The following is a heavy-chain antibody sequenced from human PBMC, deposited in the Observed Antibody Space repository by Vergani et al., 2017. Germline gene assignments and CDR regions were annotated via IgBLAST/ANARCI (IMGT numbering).Heavy chain of an antibody. J-gene: IGHJ6*03. V-gene: IGHV2-5*04. CDR3: VYRKTECGTTGCFYPFYHYYYMDV. CDR1: GFSLNTRGVS. D-gene: IGHD1-7*01. CDR2: IYWNDDQ. Sequence: QITLKESGPTLVKPTQTLTLTCTFSGFSLNTRGVSVAWIRQPPGKALDWLARIYWNDDQHYSPSLNNRVTITKDTSKNQVVLTMTNMDYVDTGTYYCVYRKTECGTTGCFYPFYHYYYMDVWGKGTTVTVSS.